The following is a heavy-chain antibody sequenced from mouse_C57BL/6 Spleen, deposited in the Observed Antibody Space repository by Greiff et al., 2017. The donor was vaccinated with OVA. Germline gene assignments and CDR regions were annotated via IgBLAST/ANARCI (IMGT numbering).Heavy chain of an antibody. Sequence: QVQLKQPGTELVKPGASVKLSCKASGYTFTSYWMHWVKQRPGQGLEWIGNINPSNGGTNYNEKFKSKATLTVDKSSSTAYMQLSSLTSEDSAVYYCARKEDYYGSSRFWFAYWGQGTLVTVSA. D-gene: IGHD1-1*01. V-gene: IGHV1-53*01. CDR1: GYTFTSYW. CDR3: ARKEDYYGSSRFWFAY. J-gene: IGHJ3*01. CDR2: INPSNGGT.